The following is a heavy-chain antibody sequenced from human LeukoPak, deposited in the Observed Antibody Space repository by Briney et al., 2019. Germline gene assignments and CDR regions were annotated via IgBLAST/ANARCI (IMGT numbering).Heavy chain of an antibody. D-gene: IGHD3-22*01. CDR2: FDPEDGET. CDR1: GYTLTELS. Sequence: ASVKVSCKVSGYTLTELSMHWVRQAPGKGLEWMGGFDPEDGETIYAQKFQGRVTMTEDTSTDTAYMELSSLRSEDTAVYYCARDYYDSSGYYPDGYYYGMDVWGQGTTVTVSS. CDR3: ARDYYDSSGYYPDGYYYGMDV. J-gene: IGHJ6*02. V-gene: IGHV1-24*01.